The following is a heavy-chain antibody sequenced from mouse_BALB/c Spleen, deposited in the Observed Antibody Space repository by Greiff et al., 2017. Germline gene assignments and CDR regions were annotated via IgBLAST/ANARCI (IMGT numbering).Heavy chain of an antibody. CDR3: ANLITTVVATNAMDY. J-gene: IGHJ4*01. D-gene: IGHD1-1*01. CDR2: IWRGGST. Sequence: QVQLKESGPSLVQPSQSLSITCTVSGFSLTSYGVHWVRQSPGKGLEWLGVIWRGGSTDYNAAFMSRLSITKDNSKSQVFFKMNSLQADDTAIYYCANLITTVVATNAMDYWGQGTSVTVSS. V-gene: IGHV2-5-1*01. CDR1: GFSLTSYG.